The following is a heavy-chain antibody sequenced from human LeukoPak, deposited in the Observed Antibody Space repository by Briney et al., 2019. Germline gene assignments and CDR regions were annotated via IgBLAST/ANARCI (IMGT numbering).Heavy chain of an antibody. CDR1: GFTFSSYW. CDR3: ASVPEYYYDSSGYIDY. Sequence: PGGSLRLSCAASGFTFSSYWMSWVRQAPGKGLEWVSYISSSGSTMYYADSVKGRFTISRDNAKNSLYLQMNSLRAEDTAVYYCASVPEYYYDSSGYIDYWGQGTLVTVSS. CDR2: ISSSGSTM. D-gene: IGHD3-22*01. J-gene: IGHJ4*02. V-gene: IGHV3-48*04.